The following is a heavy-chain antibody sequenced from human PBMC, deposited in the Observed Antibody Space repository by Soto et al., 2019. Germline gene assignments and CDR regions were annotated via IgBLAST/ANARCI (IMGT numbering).Heavy chain of an antibody. J-gene: IGHJ6*02. V-gene: IGHV4-59*01. CDR3: ARDRDSGSYYRGGMDV. CDR2: IYYSGST. D-gene: IGHD3-10*01. CDR1: GGSISSYY. Sequence: QVQLQESGPGLVKPSETLSLTCTVSGGSISSYYWSWIRQPPGKGLEWIGYIYYSGSTNYNPSLKSRVTISVDTSKNQCPLKLSSVTAADTAVYYCARDRDSGSYYRGGMDVWGQGTTVTVSS.